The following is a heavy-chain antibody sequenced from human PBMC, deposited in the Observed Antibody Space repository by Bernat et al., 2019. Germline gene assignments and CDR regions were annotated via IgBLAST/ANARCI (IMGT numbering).Heavy chain of an antibody. CDR3: ARSTYGSGTTPGYYYMDV. CDR2: IIPIFGTA. D-gene: IGHD3-10*01. J-gene: IGHJ6*03. Sequence: QVQLVQSGAEVKKPGSSVKVSCKASGGTFSSYAISWVRQAPGQGLEWMGGIIPIFGTANYAQKFQGRVTINAEKSTSTAYMELSSLRSEDTAVYYCARSTYGSGTTPGYYYMDVWGKGTTVTVSS. CDR1: GGTFSSYA. V-gene: IGHV1-69*06.